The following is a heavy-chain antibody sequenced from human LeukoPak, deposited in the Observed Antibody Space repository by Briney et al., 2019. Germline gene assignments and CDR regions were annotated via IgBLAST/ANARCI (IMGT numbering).Heavy chain of an antibody. J-gene: IGHJ4*02. CDR2: IYPGKSDV. V-gene: IGHV5-51*01. Sequence: KYGESLKISCQTSGFIFTDNWIAWVRHVPGKGLDWLGFIYPGKSDVRYNPSFEGQVTISADRSISTAYLQWNSLKASDTAVYYCARQGPSYHSAYAYWGQGTLITVSS. CDR1: GFIFTDNW. CDR3: ARQGPSYHSAYAY. D-gene: IGHD1-26*01.